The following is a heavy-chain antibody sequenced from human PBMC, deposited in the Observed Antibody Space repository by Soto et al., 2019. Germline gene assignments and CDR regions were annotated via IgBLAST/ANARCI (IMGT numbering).Heavy chain of an antibody. V-gene: IGHV3-64*04. CDR2: IRSDGDRI. D-gene: IGHD6-13*01. CDR1: GFTFSDYA. CDR3: ARHPERIAQIGWFDP. J-gene: IGHJ5*02. Sequence: GGSLRLSCSASGFTFSDYAMHWVRQAPGKGLEYVSVIRSDGDRIYYADSVKGRFTISRDNAKNSLYLQMNSLRAEDTAVYYCARHPERIAQIGWFDPWGQGTLVTVSS.